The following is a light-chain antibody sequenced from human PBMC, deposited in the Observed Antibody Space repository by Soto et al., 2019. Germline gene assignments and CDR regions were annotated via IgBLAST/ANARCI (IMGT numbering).Light chain of an antibody. J-gene: IGKJ1*01. V-gene: IGKV3-20*01. CDR2: GTS. Sequence: EIELTQSPCTLSSSPGERATLSCRASQSTSSNYLDCYQQKPGQPPSLLIFGTSIRATGIPARFIGGGSGTDFTLTISSLEPEDFAVYYWQQYGSFPETFGHGTKVDSK. CDR3: QQYGSFPET. CDR1: QSTSSNY.